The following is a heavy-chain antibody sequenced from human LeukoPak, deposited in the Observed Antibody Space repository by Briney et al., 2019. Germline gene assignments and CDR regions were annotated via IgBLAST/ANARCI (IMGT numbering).Heavy chain of an antibody. V-gene: IGHV4-34*01. Sequence: SETLSLTCAVYGGSFSGYYWSWIRQPPGKGLEWIGEIYHTGSTTYNPPLKSRVTISVDKSKNQFSLKLSSVTAADTAVYYCARDIVSYSSSWTDNWFDPWGQGTLVTVSS. CDR3: ARDIVSYSSSWTDNWFDP. D-gene: IGHD6-13*01. J-gene: IGHJ5*02. CDR1: GGSFSGYY. CDR2: IYHTGST.